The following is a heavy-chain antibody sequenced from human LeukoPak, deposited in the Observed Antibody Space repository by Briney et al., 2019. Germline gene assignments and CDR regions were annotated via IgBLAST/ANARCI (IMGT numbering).Heavy chain of an antibody. D-gene: IGHD1-26*01. CDR1: GFTFSSYA. V-gene: IGHV3-23*01. Sequence: GRSLRLSCAASGFTFSSYAMSWVRQAPGKGLEWVSGISGSGGSTNYADSVKGRFTISRDNSKNTLYLQMNSLRAEDTAVYYCAKDSRYSGNIKAFDIWGQGTMVTVSS. CDR3: AKDSRYSGNIKAFDI. J-gene: IGHJ3*02. CDR2: ISGSGGST.